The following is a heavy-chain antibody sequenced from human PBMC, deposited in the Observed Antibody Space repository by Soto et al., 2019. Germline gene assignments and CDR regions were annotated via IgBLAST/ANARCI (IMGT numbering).Heavy chain of an antibody. J-gene: IGHJ5*02. Sequence: QVQLQESGPGLVKPSETLSLTCTVSGASISGFYWSWIRKSAGKGLEWIGRIYATGTTDYNPSLKSPVMMSVDTSKKHFSLKLRSVTAADTAVYYCVRDGTKTLRDRFDPWGQGISVTVSS. CDR2: IYATGTT. CDR1: GASISGFY. D-gene: IGHD1-1*01. V-gene: IGHV4-4*07. CDR3: VRDGTKTLRDRFDP.